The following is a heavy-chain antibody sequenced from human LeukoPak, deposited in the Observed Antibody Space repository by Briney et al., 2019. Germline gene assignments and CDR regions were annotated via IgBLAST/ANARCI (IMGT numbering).Heavy chain of an antibody. J-gene: IGHJ4*02. CDR1: GFTFSSYA. CDR2: ISYDGSNK. Sequence: GGSLRLSCAASGFTFSSYAMHWVRQAPGKGLEWVAVISYDGSNKYYADSVKGRFTISRDNSKNTLYLQMNSLRAEDTAVYYCARVYNYYDSSVPIDYWGQGTLVTVSS. CDR3: ARVYNYYDSSVPIDY. V-gene: IGHV3-30*04. D-gene: IGHD3-22*01.